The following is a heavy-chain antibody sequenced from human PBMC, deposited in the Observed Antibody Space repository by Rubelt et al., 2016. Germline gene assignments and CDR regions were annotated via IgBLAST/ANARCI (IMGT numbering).Heavy chain of an antibody. Sequence: VRQAPGKGLEWVSSISDTSKYIFHADSVGGRFTISRDDAKNSLFLQMNGLRADDTGVYYCARDASFSNWFDPWGQGTLVTVSS. V-gene: IGHV3-21*06. CDR2: ISDTSKYI. CDR3: ARDASFSNWFDP. J-gene: IGHJ5*02.